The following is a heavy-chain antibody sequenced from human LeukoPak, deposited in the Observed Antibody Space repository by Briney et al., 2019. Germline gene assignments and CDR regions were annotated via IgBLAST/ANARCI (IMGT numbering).Heavy chain of an antibody. D-gene: IGHD3-10*01. V-gene: IGHV3-23*01. CDR2: ISGSGGST. Sequence: GGSLRLSCAASGFTFSSYAMSWVRQAPGKGLEWVSAISGSGGSTYYADSAKGRFTISRDNSKNTLYLQMNSLRAEDTAVYYCAKVEGLWFGELSYWGQGTLVTVSS. CDR1: GFTFSSYA. CDR3: AKVEGLWFGELSY. J-gene: IGHJ4*02.